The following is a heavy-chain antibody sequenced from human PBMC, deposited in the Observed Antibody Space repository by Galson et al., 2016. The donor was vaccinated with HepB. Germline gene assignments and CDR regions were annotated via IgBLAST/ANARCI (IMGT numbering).Heavy chain of an antibody. CDR1: GFTFNNAW. Sequence: SLRLSCAASGFTFNNAWMSWVRQAAGKGLEWVGRIKNKAHGGTTDYAAPVKSRFTISRDDSKNTLYLQMSSLEAEDTAVYYCTTGTWTMDVWGQGTTVTVSS. J-gene: IGHJ6*02. CDR2: IKNKAHGGTT. D-gene: IGHD3/OR15-3a*01. CDR3: TTGTWTMDV. V-gene: IGHV3-15*01.